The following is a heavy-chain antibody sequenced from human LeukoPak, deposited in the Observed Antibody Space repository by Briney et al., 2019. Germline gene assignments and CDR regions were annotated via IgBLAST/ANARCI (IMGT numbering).Heavy chain of an antibody. CDR2: VIPKSGNT. D-gene: IGHD3-22*01. CDR1: GYTFTNFD. Sequence: GASVNVSLKACGYTFTNFDINWVRQATGQGLEWMGWVIPKSGNTAYAQKFQGRVTMTSIISINTAYMELSSLSSDDTAVYYCARGGYGAGDSGGSYYEFASWGQGALVTVSS. V-gene: IGHV1-8*01. CDR3: ARGGYGAGDSGGSYYEFAS. J-gene: IGHJ5*02.